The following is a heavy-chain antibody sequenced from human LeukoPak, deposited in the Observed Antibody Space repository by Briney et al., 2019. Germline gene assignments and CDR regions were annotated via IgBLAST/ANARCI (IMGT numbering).Heavy chain of an antibody. Sequence: PSETLSLTCAVYGGSFSGYYWSWIRQPPGKGLEWIGEINHSGSTNYNPSLKSRVTISVDTSKNQFSLKLSSVTAADTAVYYCARGILWFGELLWAENWFDPWGQGTLVTVSS. CDR2: INHSGST. J-gene: IGHJ5*02. V-gene: IGHV4-34*01. D-gene: IGHD3-10*01. CDR3: ARGILWFGELLWAENWFDP. CDR1: GGSFSGYY.